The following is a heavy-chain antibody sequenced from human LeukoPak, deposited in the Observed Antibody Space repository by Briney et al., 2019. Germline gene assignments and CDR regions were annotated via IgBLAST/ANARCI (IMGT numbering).Heavy chain of an antibody. V-gene: IGHV4-59*01. J-gene: IGHJ4*02. CDR3: ARDETEYYYGSGSYYPHYFDY. Sequence: SETLSLTCTVSGGSISSYYWSWIRQHPGKGLEWIGYIYYSGSTNYNPSLKSRVTISVDTSKSQFSLKLSSVTAADTAVYYCARDETEYYYGSGSYYPHYFDYWGQGTLVTVSS. CDR1: GGSISSYY. D-gene: IGHD3-10*01. CDR2: IYYSGST.